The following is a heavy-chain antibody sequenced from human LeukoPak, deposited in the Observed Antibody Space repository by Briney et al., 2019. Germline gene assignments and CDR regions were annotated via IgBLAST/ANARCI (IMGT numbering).Heavy chain of an antibody. CDR2: ISYDGSNK. CDR3: ARLRTADIVVVPAAIRGNRNFDY. J-gene: IGHJ4*02. D-gene: IGHD2-2*01. CDR1: GFTFSSYA. Sequence: GGSLRLSCAASGFTFSSYAMHWVRQAPGKGLEWVAVISYDGSNKYYADSVKGRFTISRDNSKNTLYLQMNSLRAEDTAVYYCARLRTADIVVVPAAIRGNRNFDYWGQGTLVTVSS. V-gene: IGHV3-30*04.